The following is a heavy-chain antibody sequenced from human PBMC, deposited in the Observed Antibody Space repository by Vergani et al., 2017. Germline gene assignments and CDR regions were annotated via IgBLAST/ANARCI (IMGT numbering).Heavy chain of an antibody. V-gene: IGHV4-4*07. J-gene: IGHJ6*02. CDR3: ARGWAAAGLYYYYYGMDV. CDR1: GGSISSYY. Sequence: QVQLQESGPGLVKPSETLSLTCTVSGGSISSYYWNWIRQPAGKGLEWIGRIYTSGSTNYNPSLKSRVTMSVDTSKNQFSLKLSSVTAADTAVYYCARGWAAAGLYYYYYGMDVWGQGTTVTVSS. D-gene: IGHD6-13*01. CDR2: IYTSGST.